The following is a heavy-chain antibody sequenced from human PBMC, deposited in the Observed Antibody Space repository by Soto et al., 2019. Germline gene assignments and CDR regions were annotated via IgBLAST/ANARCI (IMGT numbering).Heavy chain of an antibody. CDR1: GFTFSDYY. J-gene: IGHJ4*02. CDR3: ARRRYGSGSNDF. V-gene: IGHV3-11*01. Sequence: QVQLVESGGGLVKPGGSLRLSCAASGFTFSDYYMTWIRQAPGRGLGWVSHISSSGSSIDYGDSVRGRFTISRDNAKKSVFLQMNSLRAEDTAVYFCARRRYGSGSNDFWCQGTLVTVSS. D-gene: IGHD3-10*01. CDR2: ISSSGSSI.